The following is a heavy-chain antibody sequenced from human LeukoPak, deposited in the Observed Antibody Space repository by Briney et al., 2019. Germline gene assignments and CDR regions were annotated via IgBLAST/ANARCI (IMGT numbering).Heavy chain of an antibody. CDR1: GGTFSSYA. D-gene: IGHD5-24*01. CDR3: ARDRDGQDYFDY. CDR2: IIPIFGTA. J-gene: IGHJ4*02. Sequence: SVKVSCKASGGTFSSYAISWVRQAPGQGLECMGRIIPIFGTANYAQKFQGRVTITTDESTSTAYMALSSLRSEDTAVYYCARDRDGQDYFDYWGQGTLVTVSS. V-gene: IGHV1-69*05.